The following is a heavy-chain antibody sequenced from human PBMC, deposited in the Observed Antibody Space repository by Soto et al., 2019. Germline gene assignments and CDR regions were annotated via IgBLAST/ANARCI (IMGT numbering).Heavy chain of an antibody. CDR1: GFTFSSYA. V-gene: IGHV3-30*14. Sequence: QVQLVESGGGVVQPGRSLRLSCAASGFTFSSYAMHWVRQAPGKGLEWVAIISYDGTNTYYADSVKGRFTISRDNSQNTLYLQMNSLRAEDTAVYFCARVKGEGSRWYDSWNYWGQGTLVTVSS. CDR3: ARVKGEGSRWYDSWNY. J-gene: IGHJ4*02. CDR2: ISYDGTNT. D-gene: IGHD6-13*01.